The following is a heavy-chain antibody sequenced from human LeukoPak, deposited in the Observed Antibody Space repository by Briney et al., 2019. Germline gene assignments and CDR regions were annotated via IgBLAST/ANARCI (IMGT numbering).Heavy chain of an antibody. V-gene: IGHV4-59*01. CDR1: GGSISSYY. D-gene: IGHD3-22*01. CDR3: ARARHRYYYDSSGYPYYFDY. CDR2: IYYSGST. J-gene: IGHJ4*02. Sequence: KPSETLSLTCTVSGGSISSYYWSWIRQPPGKGLEWIGYIYYSGSTSYNPSLKSRVTISVDTSKNQFSLKLSSVTAADTAVYYCARARHRYYYDSSGYPYYFDYWGQGTLVTVSS.